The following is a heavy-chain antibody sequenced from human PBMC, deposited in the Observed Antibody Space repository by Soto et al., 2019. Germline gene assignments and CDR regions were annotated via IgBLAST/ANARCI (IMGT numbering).Heavy chain of an antibody. CDR1: GFTFTSSA. D-gene: IGHD3-22*01. V-gene: IGHV1-58*01. Sequence: SVKVSCKXSGFTFTSSAVQWVRQARGQRLEWIGWIVVGSGNTNYAQKFQERVTITRDMSTRTAYMELSSLRSEDTAVYYCSADYDYYDSSGSYYFDYWGQGTLVTVSS. J-gene: IGHJ4*02. CDR3: SADYDYYDSSGSYYFDY. CDR2: IVVGSGNT.